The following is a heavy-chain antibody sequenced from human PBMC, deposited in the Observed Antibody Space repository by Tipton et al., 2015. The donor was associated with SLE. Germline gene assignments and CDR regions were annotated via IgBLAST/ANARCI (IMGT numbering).Heavy chain of an antibody. CDR2: ISNRGST. CDR3: ARGRSWYEDNWFES. J-gene: IGHJ5*01. Sequence: TLSLTCAVSGYSINSGYYWAWIRQSPGKGLEWIGFISNRGSTDYNPSLKTRVTISVDTSKNDFSLRLTSVTAADTAVYYCARGRSWYEDNWFESWGQGTLVIVSS. CDR1: GYSINSGYY. V-gene: IGHV4-38-2*01. D-gene: IGHD5-12*01.